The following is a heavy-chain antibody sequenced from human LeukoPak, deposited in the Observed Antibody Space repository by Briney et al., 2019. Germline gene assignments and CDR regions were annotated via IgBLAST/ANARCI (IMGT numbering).Heavy chain of an antibody. CDR2: IYYSGST. V-gene: IGHV4-59*12. CDR3: ARDSYDFWSGYYSDY. Sequence: KSSETLSLTCTVSGGSISSYYWSWIRQPPGKGLEWIGYIYYSGSTNYNPSLKSRVTISVDTSKNQFSLKLSSVTAADTAVYYCARDSYDFWSGYYSDYWGQGTLVTVSS. J-gene: IGHJ4*02. CDR1: GGSISSYY. D-gene: IGHD3-3*01.